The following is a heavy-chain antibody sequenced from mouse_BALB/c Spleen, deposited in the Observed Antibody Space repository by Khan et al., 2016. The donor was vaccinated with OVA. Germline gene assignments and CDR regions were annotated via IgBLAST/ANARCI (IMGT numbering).Heavy chain of an antibody. Sequence: EVQLQQSGPEVMKPGASVKISCKASGFSFTSYYIHWVMQSPGKSLEWIGYIDPFSGTTTYNQKFKGKATLTVDKSSSTAYIHLRILTIEDSAFDCYTRHVYVSWFSYWGQGTLVTVSA. CDR1: GFSFTSYY. V-gene: IGHV1-42*01. D-gene: IGHD2-2*01. CDR3: TRHVYVSWFSY. J-gene: IGHJ3*01. CDR2: IDPFSGTT.